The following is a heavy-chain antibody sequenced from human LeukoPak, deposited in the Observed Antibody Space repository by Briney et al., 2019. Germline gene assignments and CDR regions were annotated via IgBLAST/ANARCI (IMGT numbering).Heavy chain of an antibody. D-gene: IGHD1-26*01. CDR1: GFTFSSYA. J-gene: IGHJ4*02. CDR2: ISYDGSNK. V-gene: IGHV3-30-3*01. Sequence: GRSLRLSCAASGFTFSSYAMHWVRQAPGKGLEWVAVISYDGSNKYYADSVKGRFTISRDNSKNTLYLQMNSLRAEDTAVYYCARDHGGATCYWGQGTLVTVSS. CDR3: ARDHGGATCY.